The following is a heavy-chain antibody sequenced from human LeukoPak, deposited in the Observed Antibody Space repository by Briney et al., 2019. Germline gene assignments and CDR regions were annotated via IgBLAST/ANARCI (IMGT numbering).Heavy chain of an antibody. J-gene: IGHJ4*02. CDR3: ARPPGRDGYNRYDY. CDR2: IDPDSDGT. D-gene: IGHD5-24*01. V-gene: IGHV1-2*02. Sequence: ASVRVSCKPSGYTFTGYYMHWVRQAPGQGLDWMGWIDPDSDGTNYAQKFQGRVTMTRDTSISTAYMEVGRLRSDDTAVYYCARPPGRDGYNRYDYWGQGTLVTVSS. CDR1: GYTFTGYY.